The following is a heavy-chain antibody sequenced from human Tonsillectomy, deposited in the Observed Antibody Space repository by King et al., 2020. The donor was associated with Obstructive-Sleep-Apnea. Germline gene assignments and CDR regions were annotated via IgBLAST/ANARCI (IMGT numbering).Heavy chain of an antibody. CDR2: ISYDGSNK. D-gene: IGHD1-7*01. J-gene: IGHJ4*02. CDR3: ARDQDPLELPSDY. Sequence: VQLVESGGYVVQPGRSLRLSCAASGFTFSRYAMHWVRQAPGKGLELVAVISYDGSNKYYADSVKGRFTISRDNSKNTLYLQMDSLRAEDTAVYYCARDQDPLELPSDYWGQGTLVTVSS. V-gene: IGHV3-30*04. CDR1: GFTFSRYA.